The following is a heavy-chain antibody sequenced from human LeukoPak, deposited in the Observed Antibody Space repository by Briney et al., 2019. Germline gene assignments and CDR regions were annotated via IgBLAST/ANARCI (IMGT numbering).Heavy chain of an antibody. J-gene: IGHJ5*02. V-gene: IGHV3-13*01. CDR2: IGTAGDT. Sequence: GGSLRLSCAASGFTFSSYDMHWVRQPTGKGLEWVSAIGTAGDTYYSHSVKGRFTISRENAKNSLYLHMNSLSAGYTAVYFCARDYMLTDYYNFAWFVPWWQEALVTVSS. CDR1: GFTFSSYD. D-gene: IGHD3-9*01. CDR3: ARDYMLTDYYNFAWFVP.